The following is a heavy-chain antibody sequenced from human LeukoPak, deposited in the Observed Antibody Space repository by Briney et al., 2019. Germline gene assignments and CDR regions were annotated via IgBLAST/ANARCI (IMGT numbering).Heavy chain of an antibody. V-gene: IGHV1-24*01. Sequence: ASVKVSCMVSVYTLTELSMHWVRQAPGKGLEWMGGFDPEDGETIYAQKFQGRVTMTEDTSTDTAYMELSSLRSEDTAVYYCATVGATSRYFDYWGQGTLVTVSS. CDR1: VYTLTELS. CDR2: FDPEDGET. J-gene: IGHJ4*02. D-gene: IGHD1-26*01. CDR3: ATVGATSRYFDY.